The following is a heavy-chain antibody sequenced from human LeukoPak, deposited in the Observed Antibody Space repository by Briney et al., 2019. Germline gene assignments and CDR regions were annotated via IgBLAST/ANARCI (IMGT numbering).Heavy chain of an antibody. CDR2: IKQDGSEK. D-gene: IGHD3-22*01. V-gene: IGHV3-7*01. CDR3: AKDAPPFYDSSGYYQDYGMDV. Sequence: GGSLRLSCVASGFTFSNYWMNWVRQAPGKGLDWVANIKQDGSEKYYVDSVKGRFTVSRDNAKNSLYLQMNSLRAEDTAVYYCAKDAPPFYDSSGYYQDYGMDVWGQGTTVTVSS. J-gene: IGHJ6*02. CDR1: GFTFSNYW.